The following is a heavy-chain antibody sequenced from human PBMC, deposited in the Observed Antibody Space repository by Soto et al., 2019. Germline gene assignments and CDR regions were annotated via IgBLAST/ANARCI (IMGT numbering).Heavy chain of an antibody. D-gene: IGHD2-2*02. Sequence: HLGGSLRLSCAASGFTFSSYAMHWVRQAPGKGLEWVAVISYDGSNKYYADSVKGRFTISRDNSKNTLYLQMNSLRAEDTAVFYCARDRLDVVVPAAILAYWGQGTLVTVSS. J-gene: IGHJ1*01. CDR1: GFTFSSYA. V-gene: IGHV3-30-3*01. CDR3: ARDRLDVVVPAAILAY. CDR2: ISYDGSNK.